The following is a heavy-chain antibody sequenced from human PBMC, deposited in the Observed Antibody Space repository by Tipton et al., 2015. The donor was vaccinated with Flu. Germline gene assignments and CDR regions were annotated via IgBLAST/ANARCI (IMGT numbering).Heavy chain of an antibody. CDR3: ARDMPQGVVVIPPAKRFDF. D-gene: IGHD2-2*01. J-gene: IGHJ5*01. V-gene: IGHV1-18*01. CDR2: ISAYTENT. Sequence: QLVQSGGKVVKPGASVKVSCKTSGYTFNTYGISWVRQAPGQGLEWMGWISAYTENTNYASKFQGRITLTTDTSTSTAYMEVRGLRSDDTAVYYCARDMPQGVVVIPPAKRFDFWGQGTRVTVSS. CDR1: GYTFNTYG.